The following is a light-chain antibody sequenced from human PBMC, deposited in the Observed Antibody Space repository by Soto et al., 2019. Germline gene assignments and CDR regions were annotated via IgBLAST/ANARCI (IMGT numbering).Light chain of an antibody. CDR2: GAS. CDR1: QSVSSSY. Sequence: EVVLTQSPGTLSLSPGERATLSCRASQSVSSSYLAWYQQKPGQAPRLLIHGASSRATGIPDRFSGSGSGTDFTLSSSRLEPEEFAVYHCQQYGGSPYTFGQGTKLEIK. V-gene: IGKV3-20*01. CDR3: QQYGGSPYT. J-gene: IGKJ2*01.